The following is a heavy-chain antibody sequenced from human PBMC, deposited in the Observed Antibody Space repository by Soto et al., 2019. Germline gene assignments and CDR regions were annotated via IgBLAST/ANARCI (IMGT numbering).Heavy chain of an antibody. CDR1: GFTFSSYA. Sequence: EVQLLESGGGLVQPGGSLRLSCAASGFTFSSYAMSWVRQAPGKGLEWVSAISGSGAGTYYADSVKGRFTISRDNSKNTLYLQMNSLRAEDTAVYYCAKARGDSYGYGYWGQGTLVTVSS. D-gene: IGHD5-18*01. J-gene: IGHJ4*02. V-gene: IGHV3-23*01. CDR3: AKARGDSYGYGY. CDR2: ISGSGAGT.